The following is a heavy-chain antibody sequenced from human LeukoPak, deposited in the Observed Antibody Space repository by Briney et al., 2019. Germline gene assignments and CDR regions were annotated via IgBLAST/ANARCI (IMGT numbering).Heavy chain of an antibody. CDR1: GGSISSYY. CDR2: IYYSGST. D-gene: IGHD3-16*02. Sequence: SETLSLTCTVSGGSISSYYWSWIRQPPGKGLEWIGYIYYSGSTNYNPSLESRVTISVDTSKNQFSLKRSSVTAADTAVYYCARGAHYDYVWGSYRYFDYWGQGTLVTVSS. CDR3: ARGAHYDYVWGSYRYFDY. V-gene: IGHV4-59*01. J-gene: IGHJ4*02.